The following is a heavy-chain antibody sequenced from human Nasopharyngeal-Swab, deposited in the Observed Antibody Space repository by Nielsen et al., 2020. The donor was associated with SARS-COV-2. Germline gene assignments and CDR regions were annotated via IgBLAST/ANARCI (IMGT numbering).Heavy chain of an antibody. V-gene: IGHV4-31*03. D-gene: IGHD3-3*01. CDR2: IYYSGST. J-gene: IGHJ4*02. CDR3: VSARRTIFGVVQDFDY. Sequence: SETLSLTCTVSGGSISSGGYYWSWIRQHPGKGLEWIGYIYYSGSTYYNPSLKSRVTISVDTSKNQFSLKLSSVTAADTAVYYCVSARRTIFGVVQDFDYWGQGTLVTVSS. CDR1: GGSISSGGYY.